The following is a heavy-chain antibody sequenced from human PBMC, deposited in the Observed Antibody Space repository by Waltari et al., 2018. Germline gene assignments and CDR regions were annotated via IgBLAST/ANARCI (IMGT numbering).Heavy chain of an antibody. J-gene: IGHJ5*02. CDR1: AFSISDNY. Sequence: EVQLVASGGGLLQPGGSLRLSCSALAFSISDNYMTWVRQAPGKGLEGVSFINSGGTTYYADSVKGRFTISRDNSKNTVYLQMNSLRAEDTAMYYCARDSKFDPWGQGTLVTVSS. CDR3: ARDSKFDP. D-gene: IGHD4-4*01. CDR2: INSGGTT. V-gene: IGHV3-53*01.